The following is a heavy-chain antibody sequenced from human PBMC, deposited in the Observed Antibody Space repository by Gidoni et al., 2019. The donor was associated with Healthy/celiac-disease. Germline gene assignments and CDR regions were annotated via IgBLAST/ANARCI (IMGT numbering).Heavy chain of an antibody. V-gene: IGHV4-39*01. D-gene: IGHD5-12*01. CDR2: IYYSGST. CDR3: ARRLSGYSGYDSGHDAFDI. CDR1: GGSISSSSYY. Sequence: QLQLQESGPGLVKPSETLSLTCTVSGGSISSSSYYWGWIRQPPGKGLEWIGSIYYSGSTYYNPSLKSRVTISVDTSKNQFSLKLSSVTAADTAVYYCARRLSGYSGYDSGHDAFDIWGQGTMVTVSS. J-gene: IGHJ3*02.